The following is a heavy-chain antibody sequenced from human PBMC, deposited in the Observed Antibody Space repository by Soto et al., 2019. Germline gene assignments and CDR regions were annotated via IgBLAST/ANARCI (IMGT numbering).Heavy chain of an antibody. CDR1: GFTFSSND. Sequence: EVQLVESGGGLIQPGGSLRLSCAASGFTFSSNDMNWVRQAPGKGLEWVSLIYSGGSTYYADSVKGRFTISRDNSKNTLYPQMSRPRAEGTAVYYCATRPLLPGAPWGQGTMVTVSS. J-gene: IGHJ3*01. V-gene: IGHV3-53*01. CDR2: IYSGGST. D-gene: IGHD3-22*01. CDR3: ATRPLLPGAP.